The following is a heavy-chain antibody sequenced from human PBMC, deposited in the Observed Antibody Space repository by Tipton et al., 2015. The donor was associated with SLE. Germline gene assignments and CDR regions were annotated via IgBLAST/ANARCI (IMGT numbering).Heavy chain of an antibody. CDR3: ARGGASSKWLDP. V-gene: IGHV4-39*07. J-gene: IGHJ5*02. Sequence: TLSLTCTVSGGSISSYSWDWIRQPPGKGPEWIGRITNNGNTYYIPSLQSRVTMSVDTSKNQFSLKVTSVTAADTAVYYCARGGASSKWLDPWGQGTLVTVSS. D-gene: IGHD6-6*01. CDR1: GGSISSYS. CDR2: ITNNGNT.